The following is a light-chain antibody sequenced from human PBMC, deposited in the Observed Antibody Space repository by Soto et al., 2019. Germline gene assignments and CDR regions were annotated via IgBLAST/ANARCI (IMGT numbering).Light chain of an antibody. J-gene: IGLJ3*02. CDR1: TSDVGGYNH. V-gene: IGLV2-14*01. Sequence: QSVLTQPASVSGSPGQSITISCTGTTSDVGGYNHVSWYQQHPGKAPKLMIYEVSNRPSGVSNRFSGSKSGNTASLTISGLQAEDEADYYCSSYTSSNSGVFGVGTKLTVL. CDR3: SSYTSSNSGV. CDR2: EVS.